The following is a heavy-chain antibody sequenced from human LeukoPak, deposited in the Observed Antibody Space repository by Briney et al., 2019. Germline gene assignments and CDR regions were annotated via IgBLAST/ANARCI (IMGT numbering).Heavy chain of an antibody. CDR1: GFTFDDYA. CDR2: ISGDGGST. J-gene: IGHJ5*02. Sequence: GGSLRLSCAASGFTFDDYAMHWVRQAPGKGLEWVSLISGDGGSTYYADSVKGRFTISRDNSKNSLYLQMNSLRTEDTALYYCAKDITGRVLAYYYDSSGYYFSWGQGTLATVSS. V-gene: IGHV3-43*02. D-gene: IGHD3-22*01. CDR3: AKDITGRVLAYYYDSSGYYFS.